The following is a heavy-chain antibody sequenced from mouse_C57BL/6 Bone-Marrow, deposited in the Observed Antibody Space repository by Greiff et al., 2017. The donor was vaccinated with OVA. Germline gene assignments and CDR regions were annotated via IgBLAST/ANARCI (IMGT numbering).Heavy chain of an antibody. J-gene: IGHJ1*03. CDR1: GYTFTSYD. Sequence: LVESGPELVKPGASVKLSCKASGYTFTSYDINWVKQRPGQGLEWIGWIYPRDGSTKYNEKFKGKATLTVDTSSSTAYMELHSLTSEDSAVYFCARTHGWDWYWYFDVWGTGTTVTVSS. CDR2: IYPRDGST. V-gene: IGHV1-85*01. CDR3: ARTHGWDWYWYFDV. D-gene: IGHD4-1*01.